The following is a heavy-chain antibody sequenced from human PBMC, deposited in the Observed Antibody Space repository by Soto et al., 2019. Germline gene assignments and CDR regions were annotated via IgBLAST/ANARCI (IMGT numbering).Heavy chain of an antibody. D-gene: IGHD2-15*01. J-gene: IGHJ1*01. CDR1: GYSFTSYW. V-gene: IGHV5-51*01. CDR2: IYPGDSDT. Sequence: PRESLKISCKGSGYSFTSYWIAWVRQMPGKGLEWMGIIYPGDSDTRYSPSFQGQVTISADKSISTAYLQWSSLKASDTAMYYCARLPTGSKALGYSQHWGQGTLVTVSS. CDR3: ARLPTGSKALGYSQH.